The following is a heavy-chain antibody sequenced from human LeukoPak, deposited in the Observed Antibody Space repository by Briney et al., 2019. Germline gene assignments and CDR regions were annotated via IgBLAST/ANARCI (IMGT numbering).Heavy chain of an antibody. V-gene: IGHV1-69*01. D-gene: IGHD3-9*01. CDR1: GGTFSSYA. CDR2: IILIFGTA. Sequence: ASVKVSCKASGGTFSSYAISWVRQAPGQGLEWMGGIILIFGTANYAQKFQGRVTITADESTSTAYMELSSLRSEDTAVYYCARDQSRLTGYYHYWGQGTLVTVSS. CDR3: ARDQSRLTGYYHY. J-gene: IGHJ4*02.